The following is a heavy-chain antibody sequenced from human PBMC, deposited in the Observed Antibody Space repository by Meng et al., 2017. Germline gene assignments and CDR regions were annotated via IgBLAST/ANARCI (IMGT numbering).Heavy chain of an antibody. CDR2: IKQDGSEK. Sequence: GGSLRLSCAASGFTFSIYWMSWVRQAPGKGLEWVANIKQDGSEKYYVDSVKGRFTISRDNAKNSLYLQMDSLRAEDTAVYYCARTPTVTTYGYWGQGAPVTVSS. CDR3: ARTPTVTTYGY. D-gene: IGHD4-17*01. J-gene: IGHJ4*02. CDR1: GFTFSIYW. V-gene: IGHV3-7*01.